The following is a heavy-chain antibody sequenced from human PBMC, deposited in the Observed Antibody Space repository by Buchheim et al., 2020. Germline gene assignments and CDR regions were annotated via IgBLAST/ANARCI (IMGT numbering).Heavy chain of an antibody. Sequence: EVQLVQSGAEVKKPGESLKISCKGSGYSFSNYWIGWVRQMPGKGLEWMAMIYPVDSSTKYSPSFQAQVTISADKSSSTAYLQWSSLKASDTAMYFCARARGYCSSSSCYDFDCWGQGT. V-gene: IGHV5-51*01. J-gene: IGHJ4*02. CDR1: GYSFSNYW. CDR2: IYPVDSST. D-gene: IGHD2-2*01. CDR3: ARARGYCSSSSCYDFDC.